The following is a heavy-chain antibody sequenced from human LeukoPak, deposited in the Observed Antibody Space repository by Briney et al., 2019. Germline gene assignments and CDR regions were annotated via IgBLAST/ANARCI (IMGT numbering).Heavy chain of an antibody. CDR3: ARDATQDLLPTDY. J-gene: IGHJ4*02. Sequence: VSVKVSCKASGYPFTNHYIHWVRQAPGRGLEWMGIINTRGGTTNYAQIFQGRVTMTRDTSTSTVYMELSSLTSNDTAIYFCARDATQDLLPTDYWGQGTLVTVSS. V-gene: IGHV1-46*01. CDR1: GYPFTNHY. D-gene: IGHD2-15*01. CDR2: INTRGGTT.